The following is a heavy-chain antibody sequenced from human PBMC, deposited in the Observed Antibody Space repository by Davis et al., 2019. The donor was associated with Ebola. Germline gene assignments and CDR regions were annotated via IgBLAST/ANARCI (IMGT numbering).Heavy chain of an antibody. CDR1: GGSISSYY. CDR2: IYSSGST. D-gene: IGHD5-18*01. CDR3: ARGGYSYGYHFDY. J-gene: IGHJ4*02. V-gene: IGHV4-59*01. Sequence: PSETLSLTCSVSGGSISSYYWSWIRQPPGKRLEWIGYIYSSGSTNSNPSLKSRVTISVDTSKNQFSLKLSSVTAADTAVYYCARGGYSYGYHFDYWGQGTLVTVSS.